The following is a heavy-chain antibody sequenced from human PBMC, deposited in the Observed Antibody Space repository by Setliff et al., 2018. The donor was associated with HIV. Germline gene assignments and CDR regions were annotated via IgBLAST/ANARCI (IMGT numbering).Heavy chain of an antibody. CDR3: HSGYDTEEQSYFDY. V-gene: IGHV3-74*01. J-gene: IGHJ4*02. D-gene: IGHD5-12*01. Sequence: GGSLRLSCAASGFSFDRFWMHWVRQAPGKGLVWVSRVTRDGSSTTYADSVKDRFTISRDNAKNTLYLQMNSLRAEDTGVYYCHSGYDTEEQSYFDYWGQGALVTVSS. CDR1: GFSFDRFW. CDR2: VTRDGSST.